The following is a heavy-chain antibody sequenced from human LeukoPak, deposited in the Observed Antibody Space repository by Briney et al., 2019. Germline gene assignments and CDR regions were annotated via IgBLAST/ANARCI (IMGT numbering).Heavy chain of an antibody. CDR3: ARGPPSSDYYRARPHYFDY. CDR1: GGSFSGYY. D-gene: IGHD3-22*01. V-gene: IGHV4-34*01. CDR2: INHSGST. Sequence: SETLSLTCAVYGGSFSGYYWSWIRQPPGKGLEWIGEINHSGSTNYNPSLKSRVTISVDTSKNQFSLKLSSVTAADTAVYYCARGPPSSDYYRARPHYFDYWGQGTLVTVSS. J-gene: IGHJ4*02.